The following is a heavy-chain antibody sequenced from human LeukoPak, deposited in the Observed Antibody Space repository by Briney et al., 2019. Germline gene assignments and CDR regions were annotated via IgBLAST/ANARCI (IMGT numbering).Heavy chain of an antibody. J-gene: IGHJ4*02. V-gene: IGHV5-51*01. Sequence: GESLKISCKASGFSFTAYWIGWVRQMPGKGLEWMGIIYPGDSDTRYSPSFQGQVTISADKSISTAYLRWNSLKASDTAMYYCARRRDVYNLVDYWGQGTLVTVSS. CDR1: GFSFTAYW. CDR3: ARRRDVYNLVDY. CDR2: IYPGDSDT. D-gene: IGHD5-24*01.